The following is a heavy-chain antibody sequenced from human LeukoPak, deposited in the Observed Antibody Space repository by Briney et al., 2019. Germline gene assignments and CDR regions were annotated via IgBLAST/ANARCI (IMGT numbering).Heavy chain of an antibody. CDR3: ARHSLGYCSSTSCWDYYYYYMDV. D-gene: IGHD2-2*01. Sequence: PSETLSLTCTVSGGSISSSSYYWGWIRQPPGKGLEWIGSIYYSGSTYYNPSPKSRVTISVDTSKNQFSLKLSSVTAADTAVYYCARHSLGYCSSTSCWDYYYYYMDVWGKGTTVTVSS. CDR2: IYYSGST. V-gene: IGHV4-39*01. J-gene: IGHJ6*03. CDR1: GGSISSSSYY.